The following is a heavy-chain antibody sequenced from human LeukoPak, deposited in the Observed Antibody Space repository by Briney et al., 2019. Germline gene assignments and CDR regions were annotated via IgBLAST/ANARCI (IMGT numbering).Heavy chain of an antibody. CDR1: GGSINSNSFY. Sequence: SETLSLTCTLSGGSINSNSFYWGWIRQPPGKGLEWIGSFYYSGSTYYNPSLKSRVTISVDTSKNQFSLELSSVTAADTAVFYCARLSTGGRFLDVWGKGTTVTVSS. V-gene: IGHV4-39*01. J-gene: IGHJ6*04. CDR2: FYYSGST. D-gene: IGHD3-10*01. CDR3: ARLSTGGRFLDV.